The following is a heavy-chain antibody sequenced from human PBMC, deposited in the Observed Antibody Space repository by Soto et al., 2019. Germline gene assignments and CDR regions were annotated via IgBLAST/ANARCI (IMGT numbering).Heavy chain of an antibody. CDR1: GYTFTSYD. D-gene: IGHD2-15*01. J-gene: IGHJ4*02. CDR3: ARDRDIVVVVAATLYYFDY. CDR2: MNPNSGNT. V-gene: IGHV1-8*01. Sequence: QVQLVQSGAEVKKPGASVKVSCKASGYTFTSYDINWVRQATGQGLEWMGWMNPNSGNTGYAQKFQGRVTMTRNTSISTAYMELSSLRSEDTAVYYCARDRDIVVVVAATLYYFDYWGQGTLVTVSS.